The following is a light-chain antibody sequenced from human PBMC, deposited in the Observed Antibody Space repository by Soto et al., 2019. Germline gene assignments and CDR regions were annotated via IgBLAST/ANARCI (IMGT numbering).Light chain of an antibody. V-gene: IGKV3-20*01. CDR2: GAS. J-gene: IGKJ1*01. CDR1: QSVSSSS. CDR3: QQYGSSPRT. Sequence: EIVLTQFPDTLSLSPGERATLSCRASQSVSSSSLAWYQQKRGQAPRLLIHGASSRATGIPDRFSGSGSGTDFTLTISRLEPEDFAVYYCQQYGSSPRTFGQGTKGGYQ.